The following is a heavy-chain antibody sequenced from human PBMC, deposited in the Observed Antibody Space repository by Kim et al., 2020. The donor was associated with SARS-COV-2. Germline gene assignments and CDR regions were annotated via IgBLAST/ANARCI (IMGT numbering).Heavy chain of an antibody. Sequence: GGSLRLSCAASGFTFSSYEMNWVRQAPGKGLEWVSYISSSGSTIYYADSMKGRFTISRDNAKNSLYLQMNSLRAEDTAVYYCARETSDDLSDYYYYGMDVWGQGTTVTVSS. V-gene: IGHV3-48*03. CDR3: ARETSDDLSDYYYYGMDV. CDR1: GFTFSSYE. J-gene: IGHJ6*02. D-gene: IGHD1-1*01. CDR2: ISSSGSTI.